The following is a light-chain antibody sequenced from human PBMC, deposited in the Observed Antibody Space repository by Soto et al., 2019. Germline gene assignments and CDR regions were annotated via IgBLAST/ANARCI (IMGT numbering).Light chain of an antibody. Sequence: EIVMTQSPATLSVSPGGRATLSCRASQSISGALAWYQQKPGQAPRLLIYGASTRATSFPARFSGSGSGTDFTLTISSLQSGDFAVYYCQQYNNWPWTFGQGAKVEIK. J-gene: IGKJ1*01. CDR2: GAS. CDR1: QSISGA. V-gene: IGKV3-15*01. CDR3: QQYNNWPWT.